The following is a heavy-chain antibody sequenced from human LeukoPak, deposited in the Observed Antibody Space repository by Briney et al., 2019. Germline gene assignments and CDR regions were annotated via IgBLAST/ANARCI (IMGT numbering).Heavy chain of an antibody. J-gene: IGHJ4*02. CDR1: GGSFSGYY. CDR2: INHSGST. Sequence: PSETLSLTCAVYGGSFSGYYWSWIRQPPGRGLEWIGEINHSGSTNYNPSLKSRVTISVDTSKNQFSLKLSSVTAADTAVYYCARGAVLVGATHTYFDYWGQGTLVIVSS. V-gene: IGHV4-34*01. CDR3: ARGAVLVGATHTYFDY. D-gene: IGHD1-26*01.